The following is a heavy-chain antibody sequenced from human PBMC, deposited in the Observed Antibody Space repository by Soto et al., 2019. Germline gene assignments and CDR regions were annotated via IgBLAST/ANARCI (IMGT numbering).Heavy chain of an antibody. CDR2: INPKTGDT. J-gene: IGHJ4*02. CDR1: GYTFTAYY. Sequence: QAQLVQSGAEVKKPGASVKVSCKTSGYTFTAYYIHWVRQAPGQGLEWVGWINPKTGDTKYAQKFQGRVTMTGDTSITTDYMELGRLRSDDTAVYYCARQLAYCGGDCYTEAIDYWGQGTLVTVSS. V-gene: IGHV1-2*02. D-gene: IGHD2-21*02. CDR3: ARQLAYCGGDCYTEAIDY.